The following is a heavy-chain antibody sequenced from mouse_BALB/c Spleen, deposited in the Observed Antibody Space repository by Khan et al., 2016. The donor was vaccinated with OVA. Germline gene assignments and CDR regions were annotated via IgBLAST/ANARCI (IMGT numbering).Heavy chain of an antibody. Sequence: QVQLKQSGAELAKPGASVKMSCKASGYTFSTYWIHWVKQRPGQGLEWIGYINPSSGYTYYNQRFNDKATLTADKSSSSAYMQLSSLTSEDSAVYYCARDRMDYWGQGTTRTVSS. CDR1: GYTFSTYW. CDR3: ARDRMDY. V-gene: IGHV1-7*01. CDR2: INPSSGYT. J-gene: IGHJ2*01.